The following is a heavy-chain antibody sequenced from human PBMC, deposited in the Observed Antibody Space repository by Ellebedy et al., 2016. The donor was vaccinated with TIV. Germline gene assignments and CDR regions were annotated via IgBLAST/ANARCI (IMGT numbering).Heavy chain of an antibody. CDR3: ASRIQSNFDY. V-gene: IGHV3-7*01. Sequence: GESLKISCAASGFTFSNYWMTWVRQAPGKGLEWVANINQDGSERNYVDSVKGRFAISRDNAKNSLYLQMKSLRADDTAVYYCASRIQSNFDYWGQGTLVTVSS. CDR2: INQDGSER. J-gene: IGHJ4*02. D-gene: IGHD2-21*01. CDR1: GFTFSNYW.